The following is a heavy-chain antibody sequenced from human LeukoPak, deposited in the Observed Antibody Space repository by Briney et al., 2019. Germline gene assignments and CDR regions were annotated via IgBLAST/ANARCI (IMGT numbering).Heavy chain of an antibody. CDR1: GFTFSDYW. Sequence: PGGSLRLSCAASGFTFSDYWMTWVRQAPGKGLEWVANIKPDGSEKYYVDSVKGRFAISRDNAKNSLYLQMNSLRAEDTAVYYCARDRLYDFWSGHRDAFDIWGQGTMVTVSS. J-gene: IGHJ3*02. CDR2: IKPDGSEK. CDR3: ARDRLYDFWSGHRDAFDI. V-gene: IGHV3-7*01. D-gene: IGHD3-3*01.